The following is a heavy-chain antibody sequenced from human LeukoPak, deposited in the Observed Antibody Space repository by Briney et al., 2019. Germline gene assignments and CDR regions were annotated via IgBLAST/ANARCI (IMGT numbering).Heavy chain of an antibody. CDR1: GGTFSSYA. CDR3: ARGKAVAGTRGFDY. Sequence: GASVKVSCKASGGTFSSYAISWVRQAPGQGLEWMGGIIPIFGTANYAQKFQGRVTITADKSTSTAYMELSSLRSEDTAVYYCARGKAVAGTRGFDYWGQGTLVTVSS. J-gene: IGHJ4*02. V-gene: IGHV1-69*06. D-gene: IGHD6-19*01. CDR2: IIPIFGTA.